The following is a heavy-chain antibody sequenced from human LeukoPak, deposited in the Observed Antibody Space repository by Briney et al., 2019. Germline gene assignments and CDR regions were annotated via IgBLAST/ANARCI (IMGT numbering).Heavy chain of an antibody. D-gene: IGHD1-14*01. V-gene: IGHV1-18*01. CDR3: ARDNRSPGPVFADY. CDR2: ISTYDAKT. CDR1: GYTFVRYG. J-gene: IGHJ4*02. Sequence: GASVKVSCKASGYTFVRYGVNWVRQAPGQGLEWMGWISTYDAKTHYAERLQDRFTMTRDISASTVYMELRSLTSDDTAVYYCARDNRSPGPVFADYWGQGTLVTVSS.